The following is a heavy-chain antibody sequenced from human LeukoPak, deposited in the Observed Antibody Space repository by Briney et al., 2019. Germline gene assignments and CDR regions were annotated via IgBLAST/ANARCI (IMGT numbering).Heavy chain of an antibody. V-gene: IGHV1-69*01. CDR3: ARDGWLQLHAFDI. J-gene: IGHJ3*02. D-gene: IGHD5-24*01. Sequence: SVKVSCKASGGTFSSYAISWVRQAPGQGLEWMGGIIPIFGTANYAQKFQGRVTITADESTSTAYMELSSLRSEDTAVYYCARDGWLQLHAFDIWGQGTMVTVSS. CDR2: IIPIFGTA. CDR1: GGTFSSYA.